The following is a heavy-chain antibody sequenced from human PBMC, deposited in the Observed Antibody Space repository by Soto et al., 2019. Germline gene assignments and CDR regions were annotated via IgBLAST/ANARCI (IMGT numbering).Heavy chain of an antibody. CDR1: GGTFSSYA. CDR3: ARDGMRVVVPAANDYYYYYYMDV. D-gene: IGHD2-2*01. J-gene: IGHJ6*03. CDR2: ISAYNGNT. Sequence: ASVKVSCKASGGTFSSYAISWVRQAPGQGLEWMGWISAYNGNTNYAQKLQGRVTMTTDTSTSTAYMELRSLRSDDTAVYYCARDGMRVVVPAANDYYYYYYMDVWGKGTTVTVSS. V-gene: IGHV1-18*01.